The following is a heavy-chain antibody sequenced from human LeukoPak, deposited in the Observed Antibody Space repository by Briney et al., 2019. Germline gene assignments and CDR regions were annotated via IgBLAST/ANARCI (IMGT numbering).Heavy chain of an antibody. V-gene: IGHV4-39*01. Sequence: PSETLSLTCTVSGGSISSNSYYWGWIRQPPGKGLERSGSISSSGSTYHTPSLKSRVTVSVYTSKNQFSLKLSSVTAADTAVYYCATSGYVGNTRFDSWGQGTLVTVSS. CDR2: ISSSGST. CDR3: ATSGYVGNTRFDS. D-gene: IGHD4-23*01. J-gene: IGHJ4*02. CDR1: GGSISSNSYY.